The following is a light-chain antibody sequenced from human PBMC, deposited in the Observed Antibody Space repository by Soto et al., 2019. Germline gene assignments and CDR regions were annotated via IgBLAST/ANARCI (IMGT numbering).Light chain of an antibody. CDR3: QQYISFSS. CDR2: AAS. J-gene: IGKJ1*01. V-gene: IGKV1-9*01. CDR1: QGISSY. Sequence: LAQDPASRSLSPGERTSLTCRASQGISSYLAWYQQKPGKAPELLIYAASTLQSGVPSRFSGSGSGTEFTLTISSLQPDDFATYYCQQYISFSSFGQGTNVDI.